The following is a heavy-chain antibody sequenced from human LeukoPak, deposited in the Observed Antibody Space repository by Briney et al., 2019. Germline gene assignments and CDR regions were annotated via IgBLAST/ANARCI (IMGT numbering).Heavy chain of an antibody. CDR3: ARDLAWGAFDY. CDR2: IYHSGST. J-gene: IGHJ4*02. CDR1: GYSISSGYY. V-gene: IGHV4-38-2*02. Sequence: SETLSLTCTVSGYSISSGYYWGWIRQPPGKGLEWIGSIYHSGSTYYNPSLKSRVTISVDTSKNQFSLKLSSVTAADTAVYYCARDLAWGAFDYWGQGTLVTVSS. D-gene: IGHD7-27*01.